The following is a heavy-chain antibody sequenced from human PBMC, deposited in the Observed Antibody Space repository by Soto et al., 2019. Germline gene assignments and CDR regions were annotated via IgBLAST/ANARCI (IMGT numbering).Heavy chain of an antibody. CDR1: GDSVSSNSAA. D-gene: IGHD2-21*01. CDR3: ARDPIGSTYYYYDYMDV. Sequence: SQTLSLTCAISGDSVSSNSAAWNWIRPSPSRGLEWLGRTYYRSKWYNDYAVSVKSRITINPDTSKNQFSLQLNSVTPEDTAVYYCARDPIGSTYYYYDYMDVWGKGTTVTVSS. CDR2: TYYRSKWYN. V-gene: IGHV6-1*01. J-gene: IGHJ6*03.